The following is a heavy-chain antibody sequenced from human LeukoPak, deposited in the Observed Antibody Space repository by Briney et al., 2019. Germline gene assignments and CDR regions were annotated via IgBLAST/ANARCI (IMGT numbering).Heavy chain of an antibody. Sequence: GGSLRLSCAASGFTFSSYWMHWVRQAPGKGLVWVSRINSDGSSTSYADSVKGRFTISRDNAKNTLYLQMDSLRADDTAMYYCARGGGYSYGPFDYWGQGTLVTVSS. CDR1: GFTFSSYW. J-gene: IGHJ4*02. D-gene: IGHD5-18*01. CDR2: INSDGSST. CDR3: ARGGGYSYGPFDY. V-gene: IGHV3-74*01.